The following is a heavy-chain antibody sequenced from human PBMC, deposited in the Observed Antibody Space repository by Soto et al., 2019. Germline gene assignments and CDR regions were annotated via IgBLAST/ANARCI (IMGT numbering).Heavy chain of an antibody. J-gene: IGHJ4*02. V-gene: IGHV3-33*01. Sequence: QVQLVESGGGVVQPGRSLRLSCAASGFTFSHYAMLWARQAPGKGLEWVAVIWSDGSNENYADSVRGRFTISRDNPKNTLYLQMNSLRAEDTAVYYCARDYGSAPWDYWGQGALDTVSS. CDR3: ARDYGSAPWDY. CDR2: IWSDGSNE. D-gene: IGHD3-10*01. CDR1: GFTFSHYA.